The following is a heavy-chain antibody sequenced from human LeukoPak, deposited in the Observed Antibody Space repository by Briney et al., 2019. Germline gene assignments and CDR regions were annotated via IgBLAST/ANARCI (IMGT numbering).Heavy chain of an antibody. V-gene: IGHV1-69*13. Sequence: SVKVCCKASGGTFSSYAISWVRQAPGQGLEWMGGIIPIFGTANYAQKFQGRVTITADESTSTAYMELSSLRSEDTAVYYCASGIQLWYEFDYWGQGTLVTVSS. J-gene: IGHJ4*02. D-gene: IGHD5-18*01. CDR1: GGTFSSYA. CDR2: IIPIFGTA. CDR3: ASGIQLWYEFDY.